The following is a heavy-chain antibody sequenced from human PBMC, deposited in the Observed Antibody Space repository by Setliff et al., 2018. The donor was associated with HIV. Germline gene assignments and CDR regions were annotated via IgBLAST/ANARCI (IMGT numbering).Heavy chain of an antibody. CDR3: ARDTCDTPSCYAGPRFVY. Sequence: GGSLRLSCAASGFTFSDYWMSWVRQAPGKGLEWVANIKQDGTDNYYVDSVRGRFTISRDNARNSLFLQMNSLRVEDTAVYYCARDTCDTPSCYAGPRFVYWGQGNLVTVSS. V-gene: IGHV3-7*01. D-gene: IGHD2-2*01. CDR2: IKQDGTDN. CDR1: GFTFSDYW. J-gene: IGHJ4*02.